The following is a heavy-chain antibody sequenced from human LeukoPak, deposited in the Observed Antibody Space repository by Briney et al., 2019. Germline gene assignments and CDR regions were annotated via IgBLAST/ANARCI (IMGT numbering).Heavy chain of an antibody. D-gene: IGHD6-19*01. V-gene: IGHV3-30*03. CDR2: ISYDGSNK. J-gene: IGHJ4*02. CDR3: ARSYRSGWHYFDY. CDR1: GFTFSSYG. Sequence: PGRSLRLSCAASGFTFSSYGMHWIRQAPGKGLEWVAVISYDGSNKYYADSVKGRFTISRDNSKNTLYLQMNSLRAEDTAVYYCARSYRSGWHYFDYWGQGTLVTVSS.